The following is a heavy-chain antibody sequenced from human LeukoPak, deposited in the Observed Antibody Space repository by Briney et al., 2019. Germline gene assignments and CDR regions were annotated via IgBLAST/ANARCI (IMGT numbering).Heavy chain of an antibody. D-gene: IGHD2-15*01. J-gene: IGHJ6*03. V-gene: IGHV4-61*02. CDR2: IYTSGST. CDR3: ASEIVVVVAATGRYYYYYYMDV. CDR1: GGSISSGSYY. Sequence: PSQTLSLTCTVSGGSISSGSYYWSWIRQPAGKGLEWIGRIYTSGSTNYNPSLKSRVTISVDTSKNQFSLKLSSVTAADTAVYYCASEIVVVVAATGRYYYYYYMDVWGKGTTVTVSS.